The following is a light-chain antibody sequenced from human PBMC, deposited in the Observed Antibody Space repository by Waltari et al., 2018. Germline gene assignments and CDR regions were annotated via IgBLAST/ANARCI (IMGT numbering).Light chain of an antibody. V-gene: IGLV2-8*01. J-gene: IGLJ3*02. Sequence: QSALTQPPSASGSPGQSVTISCPGTSSDVGGYQYVSWYQPYPGKAPKVMIYEVSKRPSGVPDRFSGSKSGNTASLTVSGVQAEDEADYYCSSYGGSNNLVFGGGTKLTVL. CDR3: SSYGGSNNLV. CDR1: SSDVGGYQY. CDR2: EVS.